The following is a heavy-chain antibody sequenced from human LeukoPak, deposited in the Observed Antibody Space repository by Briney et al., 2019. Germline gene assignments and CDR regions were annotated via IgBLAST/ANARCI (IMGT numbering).Heavy chain of an antibody. CDR3: ARGRYYYGSGSNKPLDY. D-gene: IGHD3-10*01. CDR1: GFTFSSYA. V-gene: IGHV4-34*01. Sequence: PGGSLRLSCAASGFTFSSYAMSWIRQPPGKGLEWIGEINHSGSTNYNPSLKSRVTISVDTSKNQFSLKLSSVTAADTAVYYCARGRYYYGSGSNKPLDYWGQGTLVTVSS. J-gene: IGHJ4*02. CDR2: INHSGST.